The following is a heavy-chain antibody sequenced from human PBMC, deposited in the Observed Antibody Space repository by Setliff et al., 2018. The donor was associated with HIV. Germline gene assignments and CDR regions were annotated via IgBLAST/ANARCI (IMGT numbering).Heavy chain of an antibody. J-gene: IGHJ6*03. D-gene: IGHD3-16*01. Sequence: PGESLKISCKASGYSFTSYWIGWVRQMPGKGLEWMGIIYPGDSDTRYSPSFQGQVTISADKSISTAYLQWSSLKASDTAMYYCARVEAFGGVSYSYYYMDVWGKGTTVTVSS. CDR1: GYSFTSYW. CDR3: ARVEAFGGVSYSYYYMDV. CDR2: IYPGDSDT. V-gene: IGHV5-51*01.